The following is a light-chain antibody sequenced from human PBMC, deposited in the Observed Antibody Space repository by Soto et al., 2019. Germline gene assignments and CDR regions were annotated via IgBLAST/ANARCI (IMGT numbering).Light chain of an antibody. CDR2: AAS. V-gene: IGKV1-16*01. CDR1: QSIRHQ. CDR3: QQYNAYPLT. Sequence: DILVTQSPSSLSASVGDRVTITCQTSQSIRHQLAWFQLKPGKAPKSLIYAASSLQSGVPSRFSGSGSERDSPLTISRLQPEDFATYYCQQYNAYPLTFGGGTKVEI. J-gene: IGKJ4*01.